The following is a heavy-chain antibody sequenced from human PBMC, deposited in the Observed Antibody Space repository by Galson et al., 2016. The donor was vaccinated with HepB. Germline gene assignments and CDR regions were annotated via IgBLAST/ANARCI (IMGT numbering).Heavy chain of an antibody. V-gene: IGHV3-7*01. Sequence: SLKLSCAASGFSFSNYCMSWVRQAPGRRLEWVANINQNGSQKYHVESVKGRFTISSDNAKNSLYLQMNSLRAEDTAVYYCVRDGYSGGSGDAFDIWGQGTMVTVSS. J-gene: IGHJ3*02. CDR3: VRDGYSGGSGDAFDI. CDR1: GFSFSNYC. D-gene: IGHD6-19*01. CDR2: INQNGSQK.